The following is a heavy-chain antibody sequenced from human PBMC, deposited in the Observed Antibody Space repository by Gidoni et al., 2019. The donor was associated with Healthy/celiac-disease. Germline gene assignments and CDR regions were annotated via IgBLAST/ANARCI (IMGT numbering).Heavy chain of an antibody. D-gene: IGHD6-19*01. Sequence: EVQLVESGGGLVKPGGSLRLSCAASGFTFSSYSMNWVRQAPGKGLEWVSSISSSSSYIYYADSVKGRFTISRDNAKNSLYLQMNSLRAEDTAVYYCARDLRSSGWSDYWGQGTLVTVSS. CDR2: ISSSSSYI. V-gene: IGHV3-21*01. CDR3: ARDLRSSGWSDY. J-gene: IGHJ4*02. CDR1: GFTFSSYS.